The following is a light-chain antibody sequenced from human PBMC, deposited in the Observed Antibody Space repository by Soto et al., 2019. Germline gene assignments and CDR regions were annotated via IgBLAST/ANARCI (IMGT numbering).Light chain of an antibody. Sequence: DIQVTQSPSTLSVSVGDRVTITCRASQSISSWLAWYQQLPGKAPKLLIYKASTLKSGVPSRFSGSGSGTEFTLTISSLQPDDFATYYCQHSNSYSEAFGQGTKVDIK. V-gene: IGKV1-5*03. CDR3: QHSNSYSEA. CDR1: QSISSW. J-gene: IGKJ1*01. CDR2: KAS.